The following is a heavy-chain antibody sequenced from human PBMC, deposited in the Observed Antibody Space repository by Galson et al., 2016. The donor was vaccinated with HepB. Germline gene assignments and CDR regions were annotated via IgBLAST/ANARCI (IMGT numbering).Heavy chain of an antibody. V-gene: IGHV3-7*01. J-gene: IGHJ4*02. CDR2: ISRDGDEI. Sequence: SLRLSCAASGFSFSTYYMSWVRQAPGKGLEWVASISRDGDEIYYVDSVRGRFTISRDNAKNSLYLQMNSLRDEDTAVSYCAGDGTGSNEGGPLDFWGQGALVIVSS. D-gene: IGHD3-10*01. CDR1: GFSFSTYY. CDR3: AGDGTGSNEGGPLDF.